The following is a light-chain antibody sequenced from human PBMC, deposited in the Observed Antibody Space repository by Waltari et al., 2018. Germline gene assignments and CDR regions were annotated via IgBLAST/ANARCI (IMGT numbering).Light chain of an antibody. CDR2: WGS. J-gene: IGKJ1*01. Sequence: DIVLTQSPDSLAVSLGEGASITCKSSQTIFFETNRKNYLALYQQKPRQPPKLLFSWGSTRESGVPDRFSASGSGTSFTLSISNLQAEDVAVYYCQQYYSTPRTFGQGTRVEIK. V-gene: IGKV4-1*01. CDR3: QQYYSTPRT. CDR1: QTIFFETNRKNY.